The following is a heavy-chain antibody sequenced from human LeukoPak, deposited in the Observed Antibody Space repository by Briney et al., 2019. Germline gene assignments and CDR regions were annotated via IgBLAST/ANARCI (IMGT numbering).Heavy chain of an antibody. V-gene: IGHV4-59*01. D-gene: IGHD3-10*01. J-gene: IGHJ6*03. Sequence: SETLSLTCTVSGGSISSYYWSWIRQPPGRGLEWIGYIYYSGYTNYNPSLKSRVTISVDTSKNQFSLKLSSVTAADPAVYYCARTTTVRGTYYMDVWGKGTTVTISS. CDR3: ARTTTVRGTYYMDV. CDR2: IYYSGYT. CDR1: GGSISSYY.